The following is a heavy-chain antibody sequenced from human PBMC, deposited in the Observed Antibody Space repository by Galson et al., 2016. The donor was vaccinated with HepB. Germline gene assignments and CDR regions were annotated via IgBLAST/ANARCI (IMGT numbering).Heavy chain of an antibody. CDR3: ARHIAPAAENNC. V-gene: IGHV5-10-1*01. J-gene: IGHJ4*02. CDR1: GYSFTTYW. D-gene: IGHD6-13*01. Sequence: QSGAEVKKPGESLRISCTASGYSFTTYWITWVRQMPGKGLEWMGRIDPSDSYTNYSPSFQGLVNISADKSSTTTYLQWSSLKASDTAMYYCARHIAPAAENNCWGQGTLVTVSS. CDR2: IDPSDSYT.